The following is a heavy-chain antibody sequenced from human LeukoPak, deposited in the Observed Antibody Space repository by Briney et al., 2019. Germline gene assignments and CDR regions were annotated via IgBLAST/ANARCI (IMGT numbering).Heavy chain of an antibody. Sequence: PGGYLSLSGVDSGFTCIHHWMGWVRQAPGKGRKWVAHIDRLGPGGGQYYVDSVEGRFTVSRDDTKSSLFLQMNSLRAEDTAVYYCVRSAYRSIWMWGQGVLVTVSS. J-gene: IGHJ4*02. CDR3: VRSAYRSIWM. CDR1: GFTCIHHW. V-gene: IGHV3-7*01. D-gene: IGHD3-3*01. CDR2: IDRLGPGGGQ.